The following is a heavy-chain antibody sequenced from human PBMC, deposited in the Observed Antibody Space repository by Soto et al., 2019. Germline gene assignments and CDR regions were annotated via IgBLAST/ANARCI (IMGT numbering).Heavy chain of an antibody. V-gene: IGHV5-51*01. CDR2: IYPSDSDV. Sequence: EVQLVQSGAEVKKPGESLKISCKGSGYSFALYLIGWVRQMPGKDLEWMGIIYPSDSDVRYSPSFQGQVTMSADKSISTVYLQWNSLKASDTAMYYCARIIADWYFDLWGRGTLVTVSS. D-gene: IGHD3-16*02. CDR1: GYSFALYL. J-gene: IGHJ2*01. CDR3: ARIIADWYFDL.